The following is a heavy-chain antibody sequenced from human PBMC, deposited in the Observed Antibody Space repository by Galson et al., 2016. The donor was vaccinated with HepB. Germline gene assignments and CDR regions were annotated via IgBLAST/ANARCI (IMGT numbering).Heavy chain of an antibody. CDR2: ISGSGGDT. Sequence: GSLRLSCAASGFTFSGFAISWLRQAPGKGLEWVSTISGSGGDTQYADSVKGRFTISRDNFKNTLYLQMNSLRPEDTATYYCATSPEPSGWYGFWYFDYWGQGTLVTVSS. J-gene: IGHJ4*02. V-gene: IGHV3-23*01. CDR3: ATSPEPSGWYGFWYFDY. D-gene: IGHD6-19*01. CDR1: GFTFSGFA.